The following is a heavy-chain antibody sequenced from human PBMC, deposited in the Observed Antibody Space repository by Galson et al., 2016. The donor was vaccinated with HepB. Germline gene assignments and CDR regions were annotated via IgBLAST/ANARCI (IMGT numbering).Heavy chain of an antibody. Sequence: ETLSPTCAVSGGSVNSYNWWSWVRQTPGKGLEWIGEIYRSGTTNYNPSLKSRVTISLDKSKNEFSLKLTCVTAADTAVYYCARVRGSGWRGGFDFWGQGTLVTVSS. CDR1: GGSVNSYNW. V-gene: IGHV4-4*02. CDR2: IYRSGTT. D-gene: IGHD6-25*01. CDR3: ARVRGSGWRGGFDF. J-gene: IGHJ4*02.